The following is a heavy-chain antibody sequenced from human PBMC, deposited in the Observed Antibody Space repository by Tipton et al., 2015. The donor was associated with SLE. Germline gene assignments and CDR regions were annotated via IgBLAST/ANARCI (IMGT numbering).Heavy chain of an antibody. Sequence: SLRLSCAASGFTFSDYYMSWIRQAPGKGLEWVSYIGSSSSYTDYADSVKGRFTISRDNAKNSLYLQMNSLRAEDTAVYYCARRDILTGSPFRYWGQGTLVTVSS. J-gene: IGHJ4*02. CDR1: GFTFSDYY. D-gene: IGHD3-9*01. V-gene: IGHV3-11*03. CDR3: ARRDILTGSPFRY. CDR2: IGSSSSYT.